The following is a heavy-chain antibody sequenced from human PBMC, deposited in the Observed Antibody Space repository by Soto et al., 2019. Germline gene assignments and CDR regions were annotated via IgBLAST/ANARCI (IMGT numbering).Heavy chain of an antibody. CDR3: ARDPTTRTGVVNPIYYYYGMDV. CDR1: AGTFSSYA. CDR2: IIPIFGTA. J-gene: IGHJ6*02. D-gene: IGHD3-3*01. Sequence: SVKVSCEASAGTFSSYAISWVRQAPGQGLEWMGGIIPIFGTANYAQKFQGRVTITADESTSTAYMELSSLRSEDTAVYYFARDPTTRTGVVNPIYYYYGMDVWGQGTTVTASS. V-gene: IGHV1-69*13.